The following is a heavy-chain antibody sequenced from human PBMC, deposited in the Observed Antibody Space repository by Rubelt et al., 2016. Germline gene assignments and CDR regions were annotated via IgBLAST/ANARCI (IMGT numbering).Heavy chain of an antibody. V-gene: IGHV3-23*01. D-gene: IGHD4-17*01. CDR2: ISGSGTPM. J-gene: IGHJ4*02. Sequence: GLEWVLCISGSGTPMYYADSVKGRFTISRDNSKNTLYLQMNSLRAEDTAVYYCAKVPIRTVTSTFDYWGQGTLVTVSS. CDR3: AKVPIRTVTSTFDY.